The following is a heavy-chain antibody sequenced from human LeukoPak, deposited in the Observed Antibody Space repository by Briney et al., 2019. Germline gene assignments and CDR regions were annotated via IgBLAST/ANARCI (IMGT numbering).Heavy chain of an antibody. Sequence: SETLSLTCTVSGGSLSSSSYYWGWIRQPPGKGLEWIGSIYYSGSTYYNPSLKSRVTISVDTSKNQFSLKLSSVTAADTAVYYCARTYYYDSSGFDAFDIWGQGTMVTVSS. CDR3: ARTYYYDSSGFDAFDI. CDR1: GGSLSSSSYY. D-gene: IGHD3-22*01. J-gene: IGHJ3*02. V-gene: IGHV4-39*01. CDR2: IYYSGST.